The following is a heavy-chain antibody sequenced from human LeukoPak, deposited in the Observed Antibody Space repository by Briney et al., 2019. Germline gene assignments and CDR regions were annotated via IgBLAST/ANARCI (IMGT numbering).Heavy chain of an antibody. Sequence: PGGSLRLSCVASGFSFSSYWMHWVRQAPGKGLVWVSRISDDRINTNYADSVKGRFTISRDNAKNTLYLQMNSLRAEDTAVHYCARDHYYSGSGSYYNWGQGTLVTVSS. J-gene: IGHJ4*02. CDR3: ARDHYYSGSGSYYN. CDR2: ISDDRINT. D-gene: IGHD3-10*01. V-gene: IGHV3-74*01. CDR1: GFSFSSYW.